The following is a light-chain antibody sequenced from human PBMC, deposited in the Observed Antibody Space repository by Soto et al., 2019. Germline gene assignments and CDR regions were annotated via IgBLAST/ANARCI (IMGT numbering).Light chain of an antibody. CDR2: AAS. CDR3: QKYNSARWT. J-gene: IGKJ1*01. V-gene: IGKV1-27*01. CDR1: QDISSY. Sequence: IQVTQSPSSLSASVGDRVTITCRASQDISSYLAWYQQKPGKVPKLLIYAASTLQSGVPSRFSGSGSGTDFTLTISSLQPEDVATYYCQKYNSARWTFGQGTKVDIK.